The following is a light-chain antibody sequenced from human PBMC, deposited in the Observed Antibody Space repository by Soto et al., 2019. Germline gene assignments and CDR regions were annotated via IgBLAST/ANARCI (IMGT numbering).Light chain of an antibody. Sequence: DIQMTQSPSTLSASVGDRVTITCRASQSISNWLAWYQQKPGKAPKLLIYDVSRLESGVPSRFSGSGSGTEFIITISSLQPDDFATYYCQQYNSYPWTFVQGTKVEIK. CDR1: QSISNW. CDR2: DVS. V-gene: IGKV1-5*01. CDR3: QQYNSYPWT. J-gene: IGKJ1*01.